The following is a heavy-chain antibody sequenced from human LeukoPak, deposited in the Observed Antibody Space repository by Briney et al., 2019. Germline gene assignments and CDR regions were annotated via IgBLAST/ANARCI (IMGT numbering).Heavy chain of an antibody. D-gene: IGHD3-3*01. CDR3: ARASGNSTIRYYFDN. Sequence: GGSLRLSCAASGFTFSDHYMDWLRQAPGKGLEWVGRTRNKANSYTTEYAASVKGRFTVSRDASKSSLHLQMNSLKTEDTAVYYCARASGNSTIRYYFDNWGQGTLVTVSS. CDR2: TRNKANSYTT. CDR1: GFTFSDHY. V-gene: IGHV3-72*01. J-gene: IGHJ4*02.